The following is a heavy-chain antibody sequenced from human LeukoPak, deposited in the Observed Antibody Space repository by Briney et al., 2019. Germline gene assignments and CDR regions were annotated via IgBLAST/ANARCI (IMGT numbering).Heavy chain of an antibody. CDR3: ARHWPGAAYYYYYYMDV. Sequence: SETLSLTCTVSGGSISSSSYYWGWLRQPPGKGLEWIGSIYYSGSTYYNPSLKSRVTISVDTSKNQFSLKLSSVTAADTAVYYCARHWPGAAYYYYYYMDVWGKGTTVTVSS. D-gene: IGHD2-15*01. J-gene: IGHJ6*03. CDR2: IYYSGST. CDR1: GGSISSSSYY. V-gene: IGHV4-39*01.